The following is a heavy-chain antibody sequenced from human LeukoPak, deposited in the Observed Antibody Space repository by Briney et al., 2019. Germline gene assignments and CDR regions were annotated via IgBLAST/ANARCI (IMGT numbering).Heavy chain of an antibody. V-gene: IGHV3-30*04. D-gene: IGHD6-19*01. CDR3: AGREVAVAGNYFDY. CDR2: ISYDGSNK. CDR1: GFTFSSYA. J-gene: IGHJ4*02. Sequence: PGGSLRLSCAASGFTFSSYAMHWVRQAPGKGLEWVAVISYDGSNKYYADSVKGRFTISRDNSKNTLYLQMNSLRAEDTAVYYCAGREVAVAGNYFDYWGQGTLVTVSS.